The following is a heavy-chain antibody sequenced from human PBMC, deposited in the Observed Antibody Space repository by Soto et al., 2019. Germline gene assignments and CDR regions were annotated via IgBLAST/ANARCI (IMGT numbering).Heavy chain of an antibody. CDR2: IIPVFGTV. J-gene: IGHJ6*02. D-gene: IGHD5-18*01. V-gene: IGHV1-69*13. Sequence: SVKVSCKASGGTLSSYVISWVRQAPGQGLEWMGGIIPVFGTVNYAQKFQGRVTITADESTTTAYMELRSLRSEDAAVYYCARAQRIQLWASGMDVWGQGTTVTVS. CDR1: GGTLSSYV. CDR3: ARAQRIQLWASGMDV.